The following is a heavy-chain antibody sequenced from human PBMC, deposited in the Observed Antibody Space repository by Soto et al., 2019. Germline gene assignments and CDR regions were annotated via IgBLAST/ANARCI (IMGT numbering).Heavy chain of an antibody. D-gene: IGHD4-17*01. CDR2: IIPIFGTA. CDR3: ASWADYGDYLFDY. CDR1: GGTFSSYA. V-gene: IGHV1-69*01. J-gene: IGHJ4*02. Sequence: QVQLVQSGAEVKKPGSSVKVSCKASGGTFSSYAISWVRQAPGQGLEWMGGIIPIFGTANYAQKFQGRVTITADESTSPSSMALSSLRSEDTAVYYCASWADYGDYLFDYWGQGTLVTVSS.